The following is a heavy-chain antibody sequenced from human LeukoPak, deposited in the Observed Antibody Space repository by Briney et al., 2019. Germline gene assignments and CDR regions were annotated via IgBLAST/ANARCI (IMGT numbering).Heavy chain of an antibody. Sequence: ASVKVSCKASGYTFTSYGISWVRQAPGQGLEWMGWISAYNGNTNYAQKLQGRVTMTTDTSTSTAYMELRSLRSDDTAVYYCARDPNSSGWYDCDYWGQGTLVTVSS. CDR2: ISAYNGNT. J-gene: IGHJ4*02. D-gene: IGHD6-19*01. CDR3: ARDPNSSGWYDCDY. CDR1: GYTFTSYG. V-gene: IGHV1-18*01.